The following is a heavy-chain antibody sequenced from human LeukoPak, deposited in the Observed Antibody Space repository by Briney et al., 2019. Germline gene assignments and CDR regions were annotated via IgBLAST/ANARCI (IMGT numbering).Heavy chain of an antibody. CDR1: GGSISSYY. V-gene: IGHV4-59*08. CDR2: IYYSGNT. D-gene: IGHD3-22*01. J-gene: IGHJ6*03. Sequence: SETLSLTCTVSGGSISSYYWSWIRQPPGKGLEWIGYIYYSGNTNYNPSLKGRVTISVDTSKNQFSLKLSSVTAADTAVYYCATQTQKIRYYDSSGYYRGYYYYYMDVWGKGTTVTVSS. CDR3: ATQTQKIRYYDSSGYYRGYYYYYMDV.